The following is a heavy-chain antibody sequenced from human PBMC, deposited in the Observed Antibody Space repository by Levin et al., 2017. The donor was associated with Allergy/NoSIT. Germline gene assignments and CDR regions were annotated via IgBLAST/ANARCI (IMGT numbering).Heavy chain of an antibody. J-gene: IGHJ4*02. CDR3: ARKGAIAVAGQFDD. CDR1: GFTFRSSA. CDR2: ISGSGDTT. Sequence: PRESLKIPCVTSGFTFRSSAMSWVRQAPGKGLEWVSTISGSGDTTYHADSVQGRFTISRDNSKNTLYLQMNSLRAEDTAVYYCARKGAIAVAGQFDDWGRGILVTVSS. V-gene: IGHV3-23*01. D-gene: IGHD6-19*01.